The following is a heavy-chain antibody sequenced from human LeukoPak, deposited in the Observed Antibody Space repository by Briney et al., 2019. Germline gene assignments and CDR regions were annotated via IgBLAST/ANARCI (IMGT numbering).Heavy chain of an antibody. CDR2: ISYAGSNK. V-gene: IGHV3-30-3*01. D-gene: IGHD4-23*01. CDR3: ARDPNYAGNSGSLDY. J-gene: IGHJ4*02. CDR1: GFTFSSYA. Sequence: GGSLRLSCAASGFTFSSYAMHWVRQAPGKGLEWVAVISYAGSNKYYADSVKGRFTISRDNAKSSLYLQMNSLRAEDTAVYYCARDPNYAGNSGSLDYWGQGTLATVSS.